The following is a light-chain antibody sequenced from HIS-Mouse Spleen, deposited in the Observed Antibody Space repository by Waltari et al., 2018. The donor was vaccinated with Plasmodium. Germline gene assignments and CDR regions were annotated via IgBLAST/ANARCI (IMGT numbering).Light chain of an antibody. J-gene: IGLJ3*02. CDR2: KDS. V-gene: IGLV3-25*03. CDR3: QSADSSGTPNWV. Sequence: SYELTQPPSVSVSPGQTARNTSPGDAWPNQYAYWYQQKPGQAPVLVIYKDSERPSGISERFAGSSSGTTVTLTISGVQAEDEADYYCQSADSSGTPNWVFGGGTKLTVL. CDR1: AWPNQY.